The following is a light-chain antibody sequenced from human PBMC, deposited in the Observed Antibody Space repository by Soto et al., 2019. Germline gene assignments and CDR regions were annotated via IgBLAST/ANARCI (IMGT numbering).Light chain of an antibody. Sequence: QSALTQPASVSGSPGQSITLSCTGTSSDVGGYNYVSWYQQHPGKAPKLMIYEVSNRPSGISHRFSGSKSDNTASLTISGLRAEDEAHYHCCSYAGSRTVVFGGGTKVTVL. V-gene: IGLV2-14*01. CDR1: SSDVGGYNY. CDR2: EVS. CDR3: CSYAGSRTVV. J-gene: IGLJ3*02.